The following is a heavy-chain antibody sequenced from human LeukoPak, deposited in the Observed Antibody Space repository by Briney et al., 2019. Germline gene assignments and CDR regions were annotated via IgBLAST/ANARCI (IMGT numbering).Heavy chain of an antibody. CDR3: AKDTDAHYYYYYMDV. CDR2: ISWNSGSI. Sequence: GGSLRLSCAASGFTFDDYAMHWVRQAPGKGLEWVSGISWNSGSIGYADSVKGRFTIPRDNAKNPLYLQMNSLRAEDTALYYCAKDTDAHYYYYYMDVWGKGTTVTVSS. J-gene: IGHJ6*03. CDR1: GFTFDDYA. V-gene: IGHV3-9*01.